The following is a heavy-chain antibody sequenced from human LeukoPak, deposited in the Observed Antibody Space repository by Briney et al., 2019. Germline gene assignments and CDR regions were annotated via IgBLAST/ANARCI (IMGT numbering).Heavy chain of an antibody. J-gene: IGHJ4*02. CDR2: ISGGNGNTYYA. Sequence: GGSLRLSCAASGFPFSSYAMSWVRQSPGKGLEWVSVISGGNGNTYYAYYADSVRGRFTISRDSSKNTLYLQMNSLRAEDTAVYYCAKFYDILTGYFDYWGQGTLVTVSS. CDR3: AKFYDILTGYFDY. V-gene: IGHV3-23*01. D-gene: IGHD3-9*01. CDR1: GFPFSSYA.